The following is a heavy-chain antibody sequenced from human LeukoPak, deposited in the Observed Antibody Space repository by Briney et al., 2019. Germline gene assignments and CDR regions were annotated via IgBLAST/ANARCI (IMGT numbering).Heavy chain of an antibody. CDR1: GGTFSSYA. V-gene: IGHV1-69*04. Sequence: ASVKVSCKASGGTFSSYAISWVRQAPGQGLEWMGRIIPILGIANYAQKFQGRVTITADKSTSTAYMKLSSLRSEDTAVYYCARATHDYGDYEEDYWGQGTLVTVSS. J-gene: IGHJ4*02. CDR2: IIPILGIA. CDR3: ARATHDYGDYEEDY. D-gene: IGHD4-17*01.